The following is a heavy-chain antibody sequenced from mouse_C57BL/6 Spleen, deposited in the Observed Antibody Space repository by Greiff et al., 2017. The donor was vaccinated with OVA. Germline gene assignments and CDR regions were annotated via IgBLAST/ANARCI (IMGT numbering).Heavy chain of an antibody. V-gene: IGHV5-4*01. J-gene: IGHJ3*01. CDR1: GFTFSSYA. Sequence: EVKLVESGGGLVKPGGSLKLSCAASGFTFSSYAMSWVRQTPEKRLEWVATISDGGSYTYYPDNVQGRFPISRDNAKNSLYLQRSHLKSEDTAMYYGVRDYKGFAYWGQGTLLTVSA. CDR2: ISDGGSYT. CDR3: VRDYKGFAY. D-gene: IGHD1-3*01.